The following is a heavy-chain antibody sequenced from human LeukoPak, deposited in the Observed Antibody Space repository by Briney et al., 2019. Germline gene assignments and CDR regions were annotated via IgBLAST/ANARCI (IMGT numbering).Heavy chain of an antibody. D-gene: IGHD5/OR15-5a*01. CDR1: GFTFSDYE. CDR2: ITKTGASI. Sequence: GGSLRLSCVASGFTFSDYEMHWIRQAPGKGLEWVSYITKTGASIYYAPSVRGRFTISSDTADNSLYLQMNSLRAEDSALCARGRILRVESFFDFWGQGTLVTVSS. CDR3: GRILRVESFFDF. V-gene: IGHV3-48*03. J-gene: IGHJ4*02.